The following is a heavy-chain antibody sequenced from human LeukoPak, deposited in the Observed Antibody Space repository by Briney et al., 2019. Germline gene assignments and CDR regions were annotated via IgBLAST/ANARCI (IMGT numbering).Heavy chain of an antibody. D-gene: IGHD5-18*01. V-gene: IGHV1-2*06. CDR1: GYTFTGYY. CDR3: ARAGARDGYSYGQYFFDY. Sequence: GASVKVSCKASGYTFTGYYMHWVRQAPGQGREWMGRINPNSGGTNYAQKFQGRVTMTRDTSISTAYMELSRLRSEDTAVYYCARAGARDGYSYGQYFFDYWGQGTLVTVSS. J-gene: IGHJ4*02. CDR2: INPNSGGT.